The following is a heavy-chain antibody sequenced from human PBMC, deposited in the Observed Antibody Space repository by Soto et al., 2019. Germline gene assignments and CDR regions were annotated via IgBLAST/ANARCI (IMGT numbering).Heavy chain of an antibody. CDR2: IYYAGSTT. Sequence: SETLSLTCTVSGGSIISYYWSWIRQPPGKGLEWIGYIYYAGSTTKYNPSLKSRVTISVDTSKNQFSLKLSSVTAADTAVYYCARVADGWEAYYFDYWGQGTLVTVSS. CDR3: ARVADGWEAYYFDY. V-gene: IGHV4-59*01. J-gene: IGHJ4*02. D-gene: IGHD1-26*01. CDR1: GGSIISYY.